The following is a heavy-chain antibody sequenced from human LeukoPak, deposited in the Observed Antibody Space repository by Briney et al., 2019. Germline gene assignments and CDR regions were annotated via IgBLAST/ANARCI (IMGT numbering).Heavy chain of an antibody. CDR3: ARSLLAARFGFDY. CDR2: INHSGST. J-gene: IGHJ4*02. D-gene: IGHD6-6*01. Sequence: SETLSLTCAVYGGSFSGYYWSWIRQPPGKGLEWIGEINHSGSTNYNPSLKSRVTISVDTSKNQFSLKLSSVTAADTAVYYCARSLLAARFGFDYWGQGTLVTVSS. CDR1: GGSFSGYY. V-gene: IGHV4-34*01.